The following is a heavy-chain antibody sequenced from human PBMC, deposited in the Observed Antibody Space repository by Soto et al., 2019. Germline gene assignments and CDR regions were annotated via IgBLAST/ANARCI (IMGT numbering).Heavy chain of an antibody. J-gene: IGHJ6*02. V-gene: IGHV1-69*13. CDR3: ARGRSTQNFWSGYYSYYYYGMDV. CDR1: GGTFSSYA. D-gene: IGHD3-3*01. Sequence: GASVKVSCKASGGTFSSYAISWVRQAPGQGLEWMGGIIPIFGTANYAQKFQGRVTITADESTSTAYMELSSLRSEDTAVYYCARGRSTQNFWSGYYSYYYYGMDVWGQGTTVTVSS. CDR2: IIPIFGTA.